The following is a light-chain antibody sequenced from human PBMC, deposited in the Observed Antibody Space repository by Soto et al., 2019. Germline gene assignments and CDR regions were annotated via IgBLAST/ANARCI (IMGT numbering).Light chain of an antibody. Sequence: QSALTQPASVSGSPGQSITISCTGTSSDVGGYNYVSWYQQHPGKAPRVMIYEVSNRPAGVSNRFSGSKSGNTASLTISGLQADDEAHYYCSSYAGNNMYVVFGGGTKLTVL. CDR2: EVS. J-gene: IGLJ2*01. V-gene: IGLV2-14*01. CDR1: SSDVGGYNY. CDR3: SSYAGNNMYVV.